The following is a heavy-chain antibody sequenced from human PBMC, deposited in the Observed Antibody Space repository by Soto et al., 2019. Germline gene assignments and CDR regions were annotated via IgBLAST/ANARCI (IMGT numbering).Heavy chain of an antibody. CDR1: GYTFTGYY. V-gene: IGHV1-2*04. CDR3: ARVPILDYYYGMDV. CDR2: INPNSGGT. Sequence: QVQLVQSGAEVKKPGASVKVSCKASGYTFTGYYMHWVRQAPGQGLEWMGWINPNSGGTNYAQKFQGWVTMTRDMSISTAYMELSRLRSDDTAVYYCARVPILDYYYGMDVWGQGTTVTVSS. J-gene: IGHJ6*02. D-gene: IGHD2-2*01.